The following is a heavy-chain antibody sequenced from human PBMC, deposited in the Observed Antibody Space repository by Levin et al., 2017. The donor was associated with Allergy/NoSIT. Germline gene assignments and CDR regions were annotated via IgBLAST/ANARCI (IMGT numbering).Heavy chain of an antibody. CDR2: IYSGGKT. CDR1: GFSVNNYF. J-gene: IGHJ3*02. D-gene: IGHD3-22*01. V-gene: IGHV3-53*01. Sequence: LSLTCAASGFSVNNYFMTWVRQAPGKGLEWVSVIYSGGKTYYADSVRGRFTISRDPSKNAVYLQMDSLRVEDTAVYFCARSQDGGGYRYASDIWGQGTMVNVSS. CDR3: ARSQDGGGYRYASDI.